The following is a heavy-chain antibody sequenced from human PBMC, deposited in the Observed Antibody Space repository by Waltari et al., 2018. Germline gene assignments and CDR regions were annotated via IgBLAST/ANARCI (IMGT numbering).Heavy chain of an antibody. CDR3: ARPGSSSPYYWFNP. CDR1: GGALSGSAYY. CDR2: IYHDGTS. J-gene: IGHJ5*02. Sequence: QLQLQESGPGVVEPSGTLSLTCTVSGGALSGSAYYWRWLRQPPGKGLEWIASIYHDGTSYYTPSLKSRVTISVDTFKNNFSLKLTSVTAADTAIYYCARPGSSSPYYWFNPWGRGILVTVSS. V-gene: IGHV4-39*02. D-gene: IGHD3-10*01.